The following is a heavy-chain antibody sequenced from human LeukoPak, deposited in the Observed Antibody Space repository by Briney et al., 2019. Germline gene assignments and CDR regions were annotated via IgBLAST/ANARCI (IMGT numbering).Heavy chain of an antibody. J-gene: IGHJ6*02. V-gene: IGHV3-66*01. D-gene: IGHD3-22*01. Sequence: GGSLRLSCAASGFTVSSNYMSWVRQAPGKGLEWVSVIYSGGSTYYADSVKGRFTISRDNSKNTLYLQMNSLRAEDTAVYYCARNAHSMIVVDPDYGMDVWGQGTTVAVSS. CDR2: IYSGGST. CDR1: GFTVSSNY. CDR3: ARNAHSMIVVDPDYGMDV.